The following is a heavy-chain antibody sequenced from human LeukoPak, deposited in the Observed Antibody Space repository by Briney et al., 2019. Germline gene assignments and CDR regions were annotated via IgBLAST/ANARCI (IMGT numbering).Heavy chain of an antibody. V-gene: IGHV3-30*01. CDR3: ARAGSRAFDI. CDR1: GFTFSSYA. CDR2: ISYDGSNK. J-gene: IGHJ3*02. Sequence: PGGSLRLSCAASGFTFSSYAMHWVRQVPGKRLEWVAVISYDGSNKYYADSVKGRFTISRDNSKNTLYLQMNSLRAEDTAVYYCARAGSRAFDIWGQGTMATVSS.